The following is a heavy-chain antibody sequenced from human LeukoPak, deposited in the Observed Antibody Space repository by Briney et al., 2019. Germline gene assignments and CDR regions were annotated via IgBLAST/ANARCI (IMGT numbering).Heavy chain of an antibody. CDR3: AKDRYSSGWYSDFDY. CDR1: GFTFSIYE. CDR2: ISDDGSNK. J-gene: IGHJ4*02. Sequence: GGSLRLSCAASGFTFSIYEMNWVRQAPGKGLEWVAVISDDGSNKYYGDSVKGRFTISRDNSKNTVYLQMNSLRAEDTAVYYCAKDRYSSGWYSDFDYWGQGTLVTVSS. V-gene: IGHV3-30*18. D-gene: IGHD6-19*01.